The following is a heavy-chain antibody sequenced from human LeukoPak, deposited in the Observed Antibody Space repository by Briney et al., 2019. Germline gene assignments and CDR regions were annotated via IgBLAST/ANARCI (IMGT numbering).Heavy chain of an antibody. CDR3: ARDRHTAMVTFYYYYMDV. CDR1: GYTFTGYY. D-gene: IGHD5-18*01. CDR2: INPNSGGT. J-gene: IGHJ6*03. V-gene: IGHV1-2*02. Sequence: ASVKVSCKASGYTFTGYYMHWVRQAPGQGLEWMGWINPNSGGTNYAQKFQGRVTMTRDTSISTAYMELSRLRSDDTAVDYCARDRHTAMVTFYYYYMDVWGKGTTVTVSS.